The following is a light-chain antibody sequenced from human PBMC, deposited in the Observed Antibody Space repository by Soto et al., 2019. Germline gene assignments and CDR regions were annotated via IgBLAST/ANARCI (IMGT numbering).Light chain of an antibody. V-gene: IGKV3-11*01. J-gene: IGKJ5*01. CDR2: DAS. CDR3: QQRSNWPPIT. Sequence: EIVLTQSPATLSSSPGERATLSCRASQSVSSFLAWYQQKPGQAPRLLIYDASIRATGIPARFSGSGSGTDFTLTISSLEPEDFAVYYCQQRSNWPPITFGQGTRLEIK. CDR1: QSVSSF.